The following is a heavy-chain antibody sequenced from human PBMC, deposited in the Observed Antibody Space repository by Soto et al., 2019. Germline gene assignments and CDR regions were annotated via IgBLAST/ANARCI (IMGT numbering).Heavy chain of an antibody. J-gene: IGHJ4*02. D-gene: IGHD4-17*01. Sequence: QITLKESGPTLVKPTQTLTLTCTFSGFSLSTSGVGVGWIRQPPGKALEWLAVVYWDDTKHYSPSLKSRLTITKDTSKNQVVLTMTNTDPVDTATYFCAHKGYGDYPLDYWGQGTLVTVSS. CDR1: GFSLSTSGVG. V-gene: IGHV2-5*02. CDR3: AHKGYGDYPLDY. CDR2: VYWDDTK.